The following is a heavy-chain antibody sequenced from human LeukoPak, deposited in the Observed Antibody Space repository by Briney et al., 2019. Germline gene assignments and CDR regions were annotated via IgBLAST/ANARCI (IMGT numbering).Heavy chain of an antibody. V-gene: IGHV3-30-3*01. CDR2: ISYDGSNK. CDR3: AKGTNWGTKYNWFDP. Sequence: GGSLRLSCAASGFTFSSYAMHWVRQAPGKGLEWVAVISYDGSNKYYADSVKGRFTISRDNSKNTLYLQMNSLRAEDTAVYYCAKGTNWGTKYNWFDPWGQGTLVTVSS. D-gene: IGHD7-27*01. CDR1: GFTFSSYA. J-gene: IGHJ5*02.